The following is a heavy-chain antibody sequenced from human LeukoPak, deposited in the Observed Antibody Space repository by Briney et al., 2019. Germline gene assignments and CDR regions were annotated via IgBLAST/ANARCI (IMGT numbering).Heavy chain of an antibody. D-gene: IGHD2-2*01. CDR3: AKDQPGGYCSSTSCRYFDY. Sequence: PGGSLRLSCAASGFTLSSYAMSWVRQAPGKGLEWVSAISGSGGSTYYADSVKGRFAISRDNSKNTLYLQMNSLRAEDTAVYYCAKDQPGGYCSSTSCRYFDYWGQGTLVTVSS. V-gene: IGHV3-23*01. CDR1: GFTLSSYA. CDR2: ISGSGGST. J-gene: IGHJ4*02.